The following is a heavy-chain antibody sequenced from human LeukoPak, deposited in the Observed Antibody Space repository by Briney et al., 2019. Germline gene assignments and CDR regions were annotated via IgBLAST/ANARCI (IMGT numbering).Heavy chain of an antibody. D-gene: IGHD6-19*01. J-gene: IGHJ4*02. Sequence: SETLSLTCTVSGGSISSYYWSWIRQPPGKGLEWIGYIYYSGSTNYNPSLKSRVTISVDTSKNQFSLKLSSVTAADTAVYYCVRVLLGQWLALDYWGQGTLVTVSS. CDR3: VRVLLGQWLALDY. CDR2: IYYSGST. V-gene: IGHV4-59*01. CDR1: GGSISSYY.